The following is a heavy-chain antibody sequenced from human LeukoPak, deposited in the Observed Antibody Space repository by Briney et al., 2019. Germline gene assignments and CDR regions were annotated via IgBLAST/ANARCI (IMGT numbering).Heavy chain of an antibody. CDR2: IHFSGST. Sequence: SETLSLTCTVSDASISGYYWSWIRQPPGKGLEWIGSIHFSGSTNYNPSLRSRVTISVDTSKNQLSLKLSSVTAADTAVYYCARDLGGIYFDYWGQGTLVTVSS. CDR1: DASISGYY. D-gene: IGHD1-26*01. J-gene: IGHJ4*02. V-gene: IGHV4-59*01. CDR3: ARDLGGIYFDY.